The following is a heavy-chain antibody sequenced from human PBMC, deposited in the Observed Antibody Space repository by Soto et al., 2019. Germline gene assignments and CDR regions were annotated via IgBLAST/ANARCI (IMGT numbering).Heavy chain of an antibody. Sequence: EVQLLESGGGLVQPGGSLRLSCAASGFTFSSYAMSWVRQAPGKGLEWVSAISGSGGSTYYADSVKGRFTISRDNSKNTLYRQMNGLRGGGRGGYLWGKGGGGGIVVVVAAYYFDYWGQGTLVTVSS. CDR2: ISGSGGST. J-gene: IGHJ4*02. V-gene: IGHV3-23*01. D-gene: IGHD2-15*01. CDR3: GKGGGGGIVVVVAAYYFDY. CDR1: GFTFSSYA.